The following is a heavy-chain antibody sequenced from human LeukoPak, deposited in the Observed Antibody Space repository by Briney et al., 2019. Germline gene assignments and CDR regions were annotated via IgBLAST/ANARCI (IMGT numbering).Heavy chain of an antibody. CDR2: INHSGST. V-gene: IGHV4-39*07. J-gene: IGHJ4*02. CDR3: ARWYSSSWRKRYYFDY. D-gene: IGHD6-13*01. Sequence: SETLSLTCTVSGGSISSSSYYWSWIRLPPGKGLEWIGEINHSGSTNYNPSLKSRVTISVDTSKNQFSLKLSSVTAADTAVYYCARWYSSSWRKRYYFDYWGQGTLVTVSS. CDR1: GGSISSSSYY.